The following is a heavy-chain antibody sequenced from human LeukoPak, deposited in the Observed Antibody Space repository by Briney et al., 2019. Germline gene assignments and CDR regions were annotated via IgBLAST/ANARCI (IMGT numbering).Heavy chain of an antibody. CDR2: IYHDGST. V-gene: IGHV4-4*02. CDR3: ARDPPRSGLNLDY. CDR1: GGSIGDSYW. Sequence: SETLSLTCAVSGGSIGDSYWRTWVRQPPGKGLEWIGEIYHDGSTNYNPSLKGRVTISLDKSKNQFSLKLNSMTAADTAVYYCARDPPRSGLNLDYWGQGTLVTVSS. D-gene: IGHD3-10*01. J-gene: IGHJ4*02.